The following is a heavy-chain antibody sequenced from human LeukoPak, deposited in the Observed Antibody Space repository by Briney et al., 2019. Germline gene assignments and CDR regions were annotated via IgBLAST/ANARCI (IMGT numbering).Heavy chain of an antibody. Sequence: SGPTLVNPTQTLTLTCTFSGFSLSTSEVGVGWIRQPPGKALEWLAVIYSAHDKRYSPSLKSRLTVTKDTSRNQVVLTVTGMDPVDTATYYCAHSLYTNGALNWGQGTLVTVSS. CDR1: GFSLSTSEVG. J-gene: IGHJ4*02. CDR2: IYSAHDK. CDR3: AHSLYTNGALN. D-gene: IGHD2-8*01. V-gene: IGHV2-5*02.